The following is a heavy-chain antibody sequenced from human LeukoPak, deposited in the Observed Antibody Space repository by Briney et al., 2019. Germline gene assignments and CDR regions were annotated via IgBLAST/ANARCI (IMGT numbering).Heavy chain of an antibody. V-gene: IGHV4-59*01. CDR3: ARLYGSGWPYYYYYMDV. CDR1: GGSISSYY. D-gene: IGHD3-10*01. J-gene: IGHJ6*03. Sequence: SETLSLTCTVSGGSISSYYWSWIRQPPGKGLEWIGYIYYSGSTNYNPSLKSRVTISVDTSKNQFSLKLSSVTAADTAVYYCARLYGSGWPYYYYYMDVWGKGTTVTISS. CDR2: IYYSGST.